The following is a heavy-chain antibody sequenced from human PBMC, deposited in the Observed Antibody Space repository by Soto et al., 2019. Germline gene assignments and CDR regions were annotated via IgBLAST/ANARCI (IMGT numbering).Heavy chain of an antibody. CDR3: ARHFSVDYFDY. Sequence: SETLSLTCAVYGGSFSGYYWSWIRQPPGKGLKWIGEINHSGTTYYNPSLKSRVTISVDRSKNQFSLNLSSVTAADTAVYYCARHFSVDYFDYWGQGALVTVSS. CDR1: GGSFSGYY. CDR2: INHSGTT. J-gene: IGHJ4*02. V-gene: IGHV4-34*01.